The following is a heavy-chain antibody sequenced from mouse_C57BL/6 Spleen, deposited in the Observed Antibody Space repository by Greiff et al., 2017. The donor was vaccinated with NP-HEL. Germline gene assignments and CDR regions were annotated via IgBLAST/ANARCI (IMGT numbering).Heavy chain of an antibody. CDR1: GYTFTSYW. CDR2: IYPGSGST. J-gene: IGHJ3*01. CDR3: ARGKDYYGSSPWFAY. D-gene: IGHD1-1*01. V-gene: IGHV1-55*01. Sequence: VQLQQPGAELVKPGASVKMSCKASGYTFTSYWITWVKQRPGQGLEWIGDIYPGSGSTNYNEKFKSKATLTVDTSSSTAYMQLSSLTSEDSAVYYCARGKDYYGSSPWFAYWGQGTLVTVSA.